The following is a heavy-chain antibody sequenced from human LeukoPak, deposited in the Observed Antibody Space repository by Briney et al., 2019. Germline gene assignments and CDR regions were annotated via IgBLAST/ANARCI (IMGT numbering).Heavy chain of an antibody. CDR2: INPNSGGT. D-gene: IGHD6-19*01. Sequence: ASVKVSCKASGYTFTGYYMHWVRQALGQGLEWMGWINPNSGGTNYAQKFQGRVTMTRDTSISTAYMELSRLRSDDTAVYYCARRGGLGSPYSSGWYRGRGYYYYGMDVWGQGTTVTVSS. V-gene: IGHV1-2*02. CDR3: ARRGGLGSPYSSGWYRGRGYYYYGMDV. CDR1: GYTFTGYY. J-gene: IGHJ6*02.